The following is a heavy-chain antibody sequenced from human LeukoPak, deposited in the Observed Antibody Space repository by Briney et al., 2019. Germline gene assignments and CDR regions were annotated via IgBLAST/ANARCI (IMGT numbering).Heavy chain of an antibody. CDR2: FDPEDGET. V-gene: IGHV1-24*01. J-gene: IGHJ4*02. CDR3: ATGLIRGCGGDCYSFDY. Sequence: ASVKVSCKVSGYTLTELSMHWVRQAPGKGLEWMGGFDPEDGETIYAQKFQGRVTMTEDTSTDTAYMELSSLRSEDTAVYYCATGLIRGCGGDCYSFDYWGQGTLVTVSS. D-gene: IGHD2-21*02. CDR1: GYTLTELS.